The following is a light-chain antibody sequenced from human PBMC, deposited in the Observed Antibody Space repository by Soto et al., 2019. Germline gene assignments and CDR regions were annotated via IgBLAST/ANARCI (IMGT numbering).Light chain of an antibody. J-gene: IGKJ2*01. CDR3: QQYNTWPPRYT. Sequence: EIVMTKSPATLSVSPGGRATLSCRASQSVKSYLAWYQQRPGQPPRLLIYGASTRATGIPARFSGSGSGTEFSLTISGLQSEDFAVYFCQQYNTWPPRYTFGQGTKLEI. CDR1: QSVKSY. CDR2: GAS. V-gene: IGKV3-15*01.